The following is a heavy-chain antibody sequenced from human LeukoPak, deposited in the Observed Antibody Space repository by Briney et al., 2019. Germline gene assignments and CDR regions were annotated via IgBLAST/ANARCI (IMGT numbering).Heavy chain of an antibody. CDR2: IYYSGST. D-gene: IGHD3-10*01. Sequence: SSETLSLTCTVSGGSISSYYWSWIRQPPGKGLEWIGYIYYSGSTNYNPSLKSRVTISVDTSKNQFSLKLSSVTAADTAVYYCARAPPLLLWFGELSAGAFDIWGQGTMVTVSS. V-gene: IGHV4-59*01. J-gene: IGHJ3*02. CDR3: ARAPPLLLWFGELSAGAFDI. CDR1: GGSISSYY.